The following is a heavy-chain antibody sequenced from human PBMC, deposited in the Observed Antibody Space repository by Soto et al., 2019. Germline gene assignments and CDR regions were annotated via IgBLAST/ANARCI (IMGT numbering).Heavy chain of an antibody. CDR2: IYYSGST. V-gene: IGHV4-30-4*01. J-gene: IGHJ4*02. CDR1: GGSISSGDYY. Sequence: PSETLSLTCTVSGGSISSGDYYWSWTRQPPGEGLEWIGYIYYSGSTYYNPSLKSRVTISVDTSKNQFSLTLSSVTAADTAVYYCARTPKDYEIFTGYYPSYFDYWGQGTLVTVSS. D-gene: IGHD3-9*01. CDR3: ARTPKDYEIFTGYYPSYFDY.